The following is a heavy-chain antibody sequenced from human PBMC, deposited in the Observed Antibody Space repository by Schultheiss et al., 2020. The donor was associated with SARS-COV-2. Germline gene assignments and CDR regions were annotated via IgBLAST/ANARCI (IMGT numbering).Heavy chain of an antibody. D-gene: IGHD2-2*01. V-gene: IGHV4-34*01. CDR3: ARAAVVPAARDV. Sequence: SQTLSLTCAVYGGSFSGYYWSWIRQPPGKGLEWIGSIYYSGSTNYNPSLKSRVTISVDTSKNQFSLKLSSVTAADTAVYYCARAAVVPAARDVWGQGTTVTVSS. J-gene: IGHJ6*02. CDR2: IYYSGST. CDR1: GGSFSGYY.